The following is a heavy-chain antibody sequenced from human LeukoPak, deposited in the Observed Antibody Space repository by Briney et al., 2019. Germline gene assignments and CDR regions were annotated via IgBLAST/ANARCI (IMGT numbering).Heavy chain of an antibody. Sequence: PSETLSLTCTVSGYSISSGYYWGWIRQPPGKGLEWIGSIYHSGSTYYNPSLKSRVTISVDTSKNQFSLKLSSVTAADTAVYYCARDRGYWGQGTLVTVSS. V-gene: IGHV4-38-2*02. J-gene: IGHJ4*02. CDR2: IYHSGST. CDR1: GYSISSGYY. CDR3: ARDRGY.